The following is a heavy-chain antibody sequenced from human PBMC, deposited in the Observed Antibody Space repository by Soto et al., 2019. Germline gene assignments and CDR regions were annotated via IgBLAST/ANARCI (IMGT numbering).Heavy chain of an antibody. V-gene: IGHV3-33*01. Sequence: QVQLVESGGGVVQPGRSLRLSCVGSGFPFWHYGMHWVRQAPGKGLEWVAVIWSDGKKESYADFVKGRFAISRDNFKDTLYLQMNSLRAEDTAVYYCARDRDGGWFHMDVWGQEPTVTVSS. CDR1: GFPFWHYG. J-gene: IGHJ6*02. D-gene: IGHD6-19*01. CDR3: ARDRDGGWFHMDV. CDR2: IWSDGKKE.